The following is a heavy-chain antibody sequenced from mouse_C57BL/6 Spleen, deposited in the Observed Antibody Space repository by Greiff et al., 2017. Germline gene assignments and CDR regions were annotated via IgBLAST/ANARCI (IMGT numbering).Heavy chain of an antibody. CDR2: IRNKANGYTT. CDR3: ARYGYGNSPFGN. Sequence: EVQLVESGGGLVQPGGSLSLSCAASGFTFTDYYMSWVRQPPGKALEWLGFIRNKANGYTTEYSASVKGRFTISRDNSQSILYLQMNALRAEDSATYYCARYGYGNSPFGNWGQGTTLTVSS. CDR1: GFTFTDYY. J-gene: IGHJ2*01. V-gene: IGHV7-3*01. D-gene: IGHD2-1*01.